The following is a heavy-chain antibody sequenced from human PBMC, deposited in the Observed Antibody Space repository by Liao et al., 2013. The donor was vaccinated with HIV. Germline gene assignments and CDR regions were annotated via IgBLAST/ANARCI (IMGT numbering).Heavy chain of an antibody. CDR1: GGSINSGDFS. CDR2: ISNRGTT. V-gene: IGHV4-30-4*01. CDR3: ARADNSFWTGSHYYFYYMDV. J-gene: IGHJ6*03. D-gene: IGHD3/OR15-3a*01. Sequence: QVQLQESGPGLVRPSQTLSLSCTASGGSINSGDFSWSWIRLPPGKGLEWIGHISNRGTTSYNPSLKGRATISLGTSNDRFLLKLTSLTAADTAVYYCARADNSFWTGSHYYFYYMDVWGKGTMVTVSS.